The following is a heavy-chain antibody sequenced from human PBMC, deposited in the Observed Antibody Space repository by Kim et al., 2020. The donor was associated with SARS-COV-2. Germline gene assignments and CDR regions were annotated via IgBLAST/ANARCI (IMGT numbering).Heavy chain of an antibody. CDR2: ISGSGGST. CDR1: GFTLSSYA. D-gene: IGHD3-10*01. V-gene: IGHV3-23*01. CDR3: AKSSTMVRGVVRFDP. J-gene: IGHJ5*02. Sequence: GGSLRLSCAASGFTLSSYAMSWVRQAPGKGLEWVSAISGSGGSTYYADSVKGRFTISRDNSKNTLYLQMNSLRAEDTAVYYCAKSSTMVRGVVRFDPWGQGALVTVSS.